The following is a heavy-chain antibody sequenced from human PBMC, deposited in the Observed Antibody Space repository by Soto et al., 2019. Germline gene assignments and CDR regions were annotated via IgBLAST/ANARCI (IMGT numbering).Heavy chain of an antibody. J-gene: IGHJ4*02. CDR2: ISPNNGKT. Sequence: QLQLVQSGGEVKKPGDSVKVSCKSSGYSLGSYGISWVRQAPGQGLEWMGWISPNNGKTNYAQKFEHRVTMTTDTSTTISYMELKSLSSDDTALYYCASEANGVGDHWGQGTLVTVSS. CDR3: ASEANGVGDH. CDR1: GYSLGSYG. D-gene: IGHD3-3*01. V-gene: IGHV1-18*01.